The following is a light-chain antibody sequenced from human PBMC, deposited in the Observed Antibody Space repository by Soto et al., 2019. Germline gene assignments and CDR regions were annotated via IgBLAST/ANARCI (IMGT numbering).Light chain of an antibody. J-gene: IGLJ3*02. CDR2: RDA. CDR1: SSNVGSHF. CDR3: AVWDDSLTGWV. Sequence: QSALTQPPSASGTPGQSLTMSCSGSSSNVGSHFVYWYQHLRGTAPKLLIYRDAQRPSGVPARFFGSKSGTSASLAISGLRSEDEADYYCAVWDDSLTGWVFGGGTKVTVL. V-gene: IGLV1-47*01.